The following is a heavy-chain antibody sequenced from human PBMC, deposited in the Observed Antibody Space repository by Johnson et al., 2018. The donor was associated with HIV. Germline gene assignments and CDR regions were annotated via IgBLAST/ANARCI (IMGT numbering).Heavy chain of an antibody. J-gene: IGHJ3*02. CDR3: ARVRIGRENAFDM. V-gene: IGHV3-13*01. Sequence: VQLVESGGGLVQPGGSLRLSCAASGFTSSYYDMHWVRQGPGKGLQWVSGIGITGDTYYAGSVKGRFTISRDNSRNTLYLHLNSLRAVDTAVYYCARVRIGRENAFDMWGQGTMVTVSS. D-gene: IGHD1-26*01. CDR2: IGITGDT. CDR1: GFTSSYYD.